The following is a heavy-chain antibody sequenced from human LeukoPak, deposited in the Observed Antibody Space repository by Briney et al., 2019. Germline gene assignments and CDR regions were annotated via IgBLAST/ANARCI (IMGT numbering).Heavy chain of an antibody. CDR3: ARGRVSSSTWYSTYYYYFYMDV. CDR2: IIPLFGTA. Sequence: SVKVSCKASGGTFSSYAISWVRQAHGQGLEWMGEIIPLFGTANYAQKFQGRVTIIADESTSTAYMELSSATAADTAGYFCARGRVSSSTWYSTYYYYFYMDVWGKGTTVTVSS. D-gene: IGHD6-13*01. CDR1: GGTFSSYA. J-gene: IGHJ6*03. V-gene: IGHV1-69*13.